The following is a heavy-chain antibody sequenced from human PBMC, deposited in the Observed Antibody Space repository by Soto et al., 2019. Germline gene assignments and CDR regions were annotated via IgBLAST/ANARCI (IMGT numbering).Heavy chain of an antibody. Sequence: ASVKVSCKASGYTFTSYNVNWARQATGQGLEWMGWMNPNSGNTGYAQKFQCRVTLTRNTSISTAYMEVSSLRSEDTAVYYCARASSGYGFDAFDMWGQGTMVTVSS. CDR3: ARASSGYGFDAFDM. J-gene: IGHJ3*02. CDR2: MNPNSGNT. D-gene: IGHD5-12*01. CDR1: GYTFTSYN. V-gene: IGHV1-8*01.